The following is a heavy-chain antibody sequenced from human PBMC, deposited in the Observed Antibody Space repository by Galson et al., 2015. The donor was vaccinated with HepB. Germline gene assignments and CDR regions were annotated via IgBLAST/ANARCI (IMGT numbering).Heavy chain of an antibody. CDR1: GFTFSDYW. CDR2: IKQAGSEK. V-gene: IGHV3-7*01. CDR3: ARVRSQHIGAFDI. Sequence: SLRLSCAASGFTFSDYWMSWVRQAPGKGLEWVAIIKQAGSEKYYVDSVKGRFTISRDNAKNSLYLQMNSLRAEDTAVYYCARVRSQHIGAFDIWGQGTMVTVSS. D-gene: IGHD1-26*01. J-gene: IGHJ3*02.